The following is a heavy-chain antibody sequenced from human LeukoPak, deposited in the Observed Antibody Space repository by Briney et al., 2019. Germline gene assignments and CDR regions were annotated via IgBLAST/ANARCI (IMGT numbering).Heavy chain of an antibody. J-gene: IGHJ4*02. D-gene: IGHD3-10*01. Sequence: GGSLRLSCAASGFTFSSYAMHWVRQAPGKGLEWVAVISYDGSDKYYADSVKGRFTISRDNSENTLYLQMNSLRAEDTAVYYCAKKATYYYGSGSQAYYFDYWGQGTLVTVSS. CDR2: ISYDGSDK. CDR1: GFTFSSYA. CDR3: AKKATYYYGSGSQAYYFDY. V-gene: IGHV3-30*04.